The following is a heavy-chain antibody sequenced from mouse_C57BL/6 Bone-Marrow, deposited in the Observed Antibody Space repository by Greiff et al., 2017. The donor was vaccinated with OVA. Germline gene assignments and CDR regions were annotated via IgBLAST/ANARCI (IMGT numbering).Heavy chain of an antibody. CDR3: ARNDYDGEEAWFAY. CDR2: IYPGGGYT. J-gene: IGHJ3*01. Sequence: VQLQQSGAELVRPGTSVKMSCKASGYTFTNYWIGWAKQRPGHGLEWIGDIYPGGGYTNYNEKFKGKATLTADKSSSTACMQFSSLTSEDSAIYYCARNDYDGEEAWFAYWGQGTLVTVSA. V-gene: IGHV1-63*01. CDR1: GYTFTNYW. D-gene: IGHD2-4*01.